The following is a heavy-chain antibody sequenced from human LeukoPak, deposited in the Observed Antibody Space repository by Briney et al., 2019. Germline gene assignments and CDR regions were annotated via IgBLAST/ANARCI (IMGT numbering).Heavy chain of an antibody. CDR2: ISGSGGST. J-gene: IGHJ4*02. Sequence: PGGSLRLSCAASGFTFSSYAMSWVRQAPGKGLEWVSAISGSGGSTYYADSVKGRFTISRDNSKNTLYLQMNSLRAEDTAVYYCAKEADDYDILTNYFDYWGQGTLVTVSS. CDR1: GFTFSSYA. CDR3: AKEADDYDILTNYFDY. D-gene: IGHD3-9*01. V-gene: IGHV3-23*01.